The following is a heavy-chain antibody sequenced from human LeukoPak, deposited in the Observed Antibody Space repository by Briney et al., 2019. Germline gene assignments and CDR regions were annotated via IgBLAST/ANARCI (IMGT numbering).Heavy chain of an antibody. CDR1: GGTFSSYA. D-gene: IGHD6-6*01. V-gene: IGHV1-69*05. CDR2: IIPIFGTA. Sequence: GASVKVSCKASGGTFSSYAISWVRQAPGQGLEWMRGIIPIFGTANYAQKFQGRVTITTDESTSTAYMELSSLRSEDTAVYYCARGSSSFGYYFDYWGQGTLVTVSS. J-gene: IGHJ4*02. CDR3: ARGSSSFGYYFDY.